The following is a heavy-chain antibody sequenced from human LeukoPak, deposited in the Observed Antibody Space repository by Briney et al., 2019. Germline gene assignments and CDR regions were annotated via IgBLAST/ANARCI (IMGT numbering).Heavy chain of an antibody. Sequence: QAGGSLRLSCAASGFTFSSYAMSWVRQAPGKGLEWASAISGSGGSTYYADSVKGRFTISRDNSKNTLYLQMNSLRAEDTAVYYCAKGGRDDYVWGSYRPHAGYYFDYWGQGTLVTVSS. CDR3: AKGGRDDYVWGSYRPHAGYYFDY. CDR1: GFTFSSYA. CDR2: ISGSGGST. D-gene: IGHD3-16*02. V-gene: IGHV3-23*01. J-gene: IGHJ4*02.